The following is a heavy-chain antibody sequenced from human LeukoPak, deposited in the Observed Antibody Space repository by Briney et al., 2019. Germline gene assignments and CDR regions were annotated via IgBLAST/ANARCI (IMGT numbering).Heavy chain of an antibody. D-gene: IGHD3-9*01. CDR3: ARAGMYFDWLFDY. CDR2: ISSSSSYI. J-gene: IGHJ4*02. CDR1: GFIFSSYS. V-gene: IGHV3-21*01. Sequence: PGGSLRLSCAASGFIFSSYSMNWVRQAPGKGLEWVSSISSSSSYIYYADSVRGRFTISRDNDKNSLYLQMNSLRAEDTAVYYCARAGMYFDWLFDYWGEGTLVTVPS.